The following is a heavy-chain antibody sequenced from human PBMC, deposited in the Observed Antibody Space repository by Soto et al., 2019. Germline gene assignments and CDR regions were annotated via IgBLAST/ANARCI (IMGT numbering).Heavy chain of an antibody. CDR2: ISAYNGKT. V-gene: IGHV1-18*01. CDR3: ARDCPVPPATHNNWFDP. D-gene: IGHD2-2*01. J-gene: IGHJ5*02. Sequence: QVQLVQSGAEVKKPGASVKVSCKASGYTFTNYGISWVRQAPGQGLEWMGWISAYNGKTNYAQKLQGRVTMTTDTSTSTAYMELRSLRSDDTAVYYCARDCPVPPATHNNWFDPWGQGTLVTVSS. CDR1: GYTFTNYG.